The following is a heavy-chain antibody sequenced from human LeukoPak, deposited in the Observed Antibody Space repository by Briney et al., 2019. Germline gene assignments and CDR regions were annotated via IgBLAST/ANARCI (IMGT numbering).Heavy chain of an antibody. V-gene: IGHV4-61*02. Sequence: SETLSLTCTVSGGSISSGSYYWSWIRQPAEKGLEWIGRIYTSGSTNYNPSLKSRVTISVDTSKNQFSLKLSSLTAADPAVHYCASHTDYYYYYYMDVWGKGTTVTVSS. CDR1: GGSISSGSYY. CDR2: IYTSGST. CDR3: ASHTDYYYYYYMDV. J-gene: IGHJ6*03.